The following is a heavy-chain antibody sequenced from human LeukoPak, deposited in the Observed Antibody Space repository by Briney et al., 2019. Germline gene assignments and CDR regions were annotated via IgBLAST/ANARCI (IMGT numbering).Heavy chain of an antibody. Sequence: GGSLRLSGAASGFTFSSHWMHWVRQAPGKGLVWVSGISTDGSRPRYADSVNGRFTISRDNAKNTLYLQMNSLRAEDTAVYFCVRDGQGSTPLDYWGQGTLVTVSS. V-gene: IGHV3-74*01. CDR2: ISTDGSRP. CDR3: VRDGQGSTPLDY. J-gene: IGHJ4*02. CDR1: GFTFSSHW. D-gene: IGHD2-15*01.